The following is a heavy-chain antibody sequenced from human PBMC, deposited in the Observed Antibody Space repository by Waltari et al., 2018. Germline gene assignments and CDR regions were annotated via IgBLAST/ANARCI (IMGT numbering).Heavy chain of an antibody. D-gene: IGHD1-26*01. V-gene: IGHV3-72*01. J-gene: IGHJ4*02. Sequence: EVQVVESGGGLVQPGGSLRLSCAASGFTSTDHYMNWVRQAPGKGLEWVGLIRNRARSFTTDYAASVEGRFAISRDDSKNLLYLQMHSLKTEDTAVYYCVRDKSGGYYDYWGQGTLVTVSS. CDR1: GFTSTDHY. CDR3: VRDKSGGYYDY. CDR2: IRNRARSFTT.